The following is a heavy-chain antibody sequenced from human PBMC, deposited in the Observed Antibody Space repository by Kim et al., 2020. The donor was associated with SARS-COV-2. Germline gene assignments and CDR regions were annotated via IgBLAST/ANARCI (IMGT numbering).Heavy chain of an antibody. J-gene: IGHJ6*02. CDR1: GFTFSSYE. CDR3: ARSGWLQMSHYGMDV. V-gene: IGHV3-48*03. D-gene: IGHD5-12*01. CDR2: ISSSGSTI. Sequence: GGSLRLSCAASGFTFSSYEMNWVRQAPGKGLEWVSYISSSGSTIYYADSVKGRFTISRDNAKNSLYLQMNSLRAEDTAVYYCARSGWLQMSHYGMDVWGQGTTVTVSS.